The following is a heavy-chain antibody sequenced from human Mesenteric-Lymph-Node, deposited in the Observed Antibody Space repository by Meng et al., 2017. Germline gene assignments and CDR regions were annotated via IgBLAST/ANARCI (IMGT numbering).Heavy chain of an antibody. J-gene: IGHJ4*02. CDR2: FDPEDGET. Sequence: ATVKVSCKVSGYTLTELSMHWVRQAPGKGLEWMGGFDPEDGETIYAQKFQGRVTMTEDTSTDTAYMELSSLRSEDTAVYYCATPTQYYDILTGYYSFDYWGQGTRVTVSS. CDR3: ATPTQYYDILTGYYSFDY. CDR1: GYTLTELS. V-gene: IGHV1-24*01. D-gene: IGHD3-9*01.